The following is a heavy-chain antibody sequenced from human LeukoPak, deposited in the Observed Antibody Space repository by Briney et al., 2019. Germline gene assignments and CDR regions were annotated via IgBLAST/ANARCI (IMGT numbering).Heavy chain of an antibody. V-gene: IGHV3-23*01. Sequence: GGSLRLSCAASGFTFSSYAISWVRQAPGKGLEWVSSITISGATTYSADSVKGRLTISRDNSKTTLYLQMNSLRAEDSAVYYCATYGSGSYYRKAFEYWGQGTLVTVSS. CDR1: GFTFSSYA. CDR3: ATYGSGSYYRKAFEY. J-gene: IGHJ4*02. CDR2: ITISGATT. D-gene: IGHD3-10*01.